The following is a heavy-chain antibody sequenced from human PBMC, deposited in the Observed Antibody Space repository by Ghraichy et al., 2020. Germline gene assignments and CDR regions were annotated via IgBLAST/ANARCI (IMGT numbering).Heavy chain of an antibody. CDR2: IIPIFGTA. D-gene: IGHD3-16*01. V-gene: IGHV1-69*13. Sequence: SVKVSCKASGGTFSSYAISWVRQAPGQGLEWMGGIIPIFGTANYAQKFQGRVTITADESTSTAYMELSSLRSEDTAVYYCARGRGGGVGEEGYFDLWGRGTLVTVSS. J-gene: IGHJ2*01. CDR3: ARGRGGGVGEEGYFDL. CDR1: GGTFSSYA.